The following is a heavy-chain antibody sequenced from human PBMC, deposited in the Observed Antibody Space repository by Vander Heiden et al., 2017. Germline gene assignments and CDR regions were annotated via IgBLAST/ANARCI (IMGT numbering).Heavy chain of an antibody. V-gene: IGHV3-30*01. D-gene: IGHD2-2*01. CDR2: ITYAGRNK. J-gene: IGHJ4*02. Sequence: QVQMVESGGGVVKSGRSLRVYCAASGFTFSSSALRCGRQAPGKGLEWVAVITYAGRNKYYADSVTGRFTISSDNSKNTLYLQMNSLRVEGTAVYYCARDEDYAYYFDYWGQGTLVTVSS. CDR3: ARDEDYAYYFDY. CDR1: GFTFSSSA.